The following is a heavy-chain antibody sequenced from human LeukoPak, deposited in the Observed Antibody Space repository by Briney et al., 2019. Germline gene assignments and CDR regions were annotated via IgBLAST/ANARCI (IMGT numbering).Heavy chain of an antibody. V-gene: IGHV3-23*01. CDR2: ISRSGDST. CDR1: GFTVTSYA. D-gene: IGHD6-13*01. CDR3: AKSGEQKLVRCWFAP. Sequence: PGGSLRLSCAASGFTVTSYAVHWVRQAPGKGLYWVSGISRSGDSTCYADSVKRRFTISRDNAKTTLYLQMNSLRAEDTAVYYCAKSGEQKLVRCWFAPWGQGTLVTVSS. J-gene: IGHJ5*02.